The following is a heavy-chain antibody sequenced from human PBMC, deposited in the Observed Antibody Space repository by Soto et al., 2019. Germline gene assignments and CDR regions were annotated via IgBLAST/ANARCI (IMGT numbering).Heavy chain of an antibody. D-gene: IGHD3-10*01. CDR3: ARHWSSRGNNWFDP. CDR2: VSSGGTT. Sequence: SETLSLTCSVSGGSFRSNTYYWAWIRQPPGKGLEWIGTVSSGGTTYYNPSLRSRVTISVDTSNNQFSLTLSSLTAADTAVYYCARHWSSRGNNWFDPWGQGTLVTVSS. CDR1: GGSFRSNTYY. V-gene: IGHV4-39*01. J-gene: IGHJ5*02.